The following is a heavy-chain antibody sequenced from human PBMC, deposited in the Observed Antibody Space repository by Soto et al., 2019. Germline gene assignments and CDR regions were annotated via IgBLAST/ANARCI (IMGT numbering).Heavy chain of an antibody. D-gene: IGHD3-9*01. V-gene: IGHV4-4*02. CDR1: GGSISSSNW. J-gene: IGHJ2*01. CDR3: ARANILTGYYVVFLDV. CDR2: IYHSGST. Sequence: PSETLSLTCAVSGGSISSSNWWSWVRQPPGKGLEWIGEIYHSGSTNYNPSLKSRVTISVDTSKNQFSLKLISVTAADTAVYYCARANILTGYYVVFLDVWGRGTLVT.